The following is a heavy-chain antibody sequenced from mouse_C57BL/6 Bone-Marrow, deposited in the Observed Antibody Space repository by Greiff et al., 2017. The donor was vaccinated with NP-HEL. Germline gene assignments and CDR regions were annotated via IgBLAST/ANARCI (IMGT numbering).Heavy chain of an antibody. CDR3: ARGSSSLDWYFDV. D-gene: IGHD1-1*01. Sequence: EVKLMESGGGLVQPGESLKLSCESYEYEFPSHDMSWVRKTPGKRLELVAAINSDGGSTYYPDTMKRRSIISRDKTKKTLYLQMSSLRSEDAAVYYCARGSSSLDWYFDVWGTGTTVTVSS. CDR2: INSDGGST. J-gene: IGHJ1*03. V-gene: IGHV5-2*01. CDR1: EYEFPSHD.